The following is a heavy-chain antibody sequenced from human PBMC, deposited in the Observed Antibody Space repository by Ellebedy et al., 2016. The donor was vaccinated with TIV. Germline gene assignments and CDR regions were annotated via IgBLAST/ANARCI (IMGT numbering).Heavy chain of an antibody. CDR2: IMPIFSTP. CDR1: GGTFRSYG. CDR3: ASARFCSSPTCPNPYGMDV. J-gene: IGHJ6*02. D-gene: IGHD2-2*01. V-gene: IGHV1-69*13. Sequence: SVKVSCKASGGTFRSYGISWLRQARGQGLEWMGGIMPIFSTPDYAQKFRGRVTITADESTTTAYMELSSLRSDDTAVYYCASARFCSSPTCPNPYGMDVWGQGTTVTVSS.